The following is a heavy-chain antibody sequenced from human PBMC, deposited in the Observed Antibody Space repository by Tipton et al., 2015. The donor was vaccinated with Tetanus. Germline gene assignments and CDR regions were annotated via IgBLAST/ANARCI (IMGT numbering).Heavy chain of an antibody. J-gene: IGHJ4*02. V-gene: IGHV1-69*06. Sequence: QLVQSGAEVKKPGSSVKVSCKASGGTFSSYAISWVRQAPGQGLEWMGGIIPIIGTANYAQKFQGRVTITADKSTSTAYMELSSLRSEDMAVYYCARTGLGGDYYDSSGYSALDYWGQGTLVTVSS. CDR2: IIPIIGTA. CDR3: ARTGLGGDYYDSSGYSALDY. D-gene: IGHD3-22*01. CDR1: GGTFSSYA.